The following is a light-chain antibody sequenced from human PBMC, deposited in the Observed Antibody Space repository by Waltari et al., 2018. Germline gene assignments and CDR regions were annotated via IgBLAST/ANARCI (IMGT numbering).Light chain of an antibody. V-gene: IGKV1-9*01. Sequence: IQLTQSPSSLSASVGDRVTITCRASQDINSHLAWYQKIPGKAPDLLIYAASILQSGVPSRFSGSGSGTEFTLTITSLQPEDFATYYCQQVHSYPLTFGPGTKVDVK. CDR2: AAS. J-gene: IGKJ3*01. CDR1: QDINSH. CDR3: QQVHSYPLT.